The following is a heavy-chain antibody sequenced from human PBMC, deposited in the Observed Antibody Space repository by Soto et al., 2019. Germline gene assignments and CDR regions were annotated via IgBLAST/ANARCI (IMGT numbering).Heavy chain of an antibody. D-gene: IGHD3-3*01. V-gene: IGHV1-69*01. J-gene: IGHJ6*02. CDR3: ARAPREWIQPSYYYYYYGMDV. CDR2: IIPIFGTA. Sequence: QVQLVQSGAEVKKPGSSVKVSCKASGGTFSSYAISWVRQAPGQGLEWMGGIIPIFGTANYAQKLQGRVTITADESTSTAYMELSSLRSEDTAVYYCARAPREWIQPSYYYYYYGMDVWGQGTTVTVSS. CDR1: GGTFSSYA.